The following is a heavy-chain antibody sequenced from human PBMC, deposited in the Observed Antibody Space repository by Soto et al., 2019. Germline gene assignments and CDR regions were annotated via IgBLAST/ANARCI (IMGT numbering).Heavy chain of an antibody. D-gene: IGHD6-6*01. J-gene: IGHJ4*02. Sequence: QVQLQESGPGLVKASQTLSLICNVSGESISSGGYYWSWIRHHPGKGLEWIGNMYDPASAYYNPSRRSQVDIAMDTSKNHFGTNLSCVSAADTAVCYCAIASSSSSAADHWGQGTLITVSS. V-gene: IGHV4-31*01. CDR1: GESISSGGYY. CDR2: MYDPASA. CDR3: AIASSSSSAADH.